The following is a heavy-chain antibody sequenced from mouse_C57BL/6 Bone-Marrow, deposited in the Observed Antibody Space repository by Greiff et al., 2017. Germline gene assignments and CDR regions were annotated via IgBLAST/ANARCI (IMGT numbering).Heavy chain of an antibody. CDR2: IYPGDGAT. D-gene: IGHD1-1*01. CDR3: ARWRTTVVAKAMDY. Sequence: VQLQESGPELVKPGASVKISCKASGYAFSSSWMNWVKQRPGKGLEWIGRIYPGDGATNYNGKFKGKATLTADKSSSTAYMQLSSLTSEDSAVYFCARWRTTVVAKAMDYWGQGTSVTVSS. CDR1: GYAFSSSW. J-gene: IGHJ4*01. V-gene: IGHV1-82*01.